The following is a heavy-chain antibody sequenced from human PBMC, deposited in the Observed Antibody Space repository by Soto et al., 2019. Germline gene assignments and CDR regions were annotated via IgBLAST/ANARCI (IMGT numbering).Heavy chain of an antibody. V-gene: IGHV4-39*01. D-gene: IGHD1-26*01. J-gene: IGHJ4*01. Sequence: PSETLSLTCTVSGDSVSSGTYYWAWIRQTPGKGLEWIGTIYYSANTYYNPSLKSRVTISLDTSKNQFSLKLSSVTAADTAVYYCARLDWEVSSVFFDYWGQGILVTVSS. CDR3: ARLDWEVSSVFFDY. CDR2: IYYSANT. CDR1: GDSVSSGTYY.